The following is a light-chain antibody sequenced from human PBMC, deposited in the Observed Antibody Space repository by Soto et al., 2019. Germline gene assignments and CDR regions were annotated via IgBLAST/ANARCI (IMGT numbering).Light chain of an antibody. V-gene: IGLV1-51*01. J-gene: IGLJ2*01. CDR1: WSNTGNNY. CDR2: ENN. CDR3: GTWDSSLSAAV. Sequence: HSVLTQPPSVSVAPRQKVTISCSGSWSNTGNNYVSWYQQLPGTAPKLLIYENNKRPSGIPDRFSGSKSGTSATLGITGLQTGDEADYYCGTWDSSLSAAVFGGGTKVTVL.